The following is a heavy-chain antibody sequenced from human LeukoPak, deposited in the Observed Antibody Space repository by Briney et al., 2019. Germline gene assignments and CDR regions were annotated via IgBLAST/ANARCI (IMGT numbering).Heavy chain of an antibody. CDR1: GYTFTGYY. V-gene: IGHV1-2*02. CDR2: INPSSGGT. J-gene: IGHJ5*02. Sequence: ASVKVSCKASGYTFTGYYMHWVRQAPGQGLEWMGWINPSSGGTNYAQKFQGRVTMTRDTSISTAYMELSRLRSDDTAVYYCARDDIVVVPVGFDPWGQGTLVTVSS. CDR3: ARDDIVVVPVGFDP. D-gene: IGHD2-2*01.